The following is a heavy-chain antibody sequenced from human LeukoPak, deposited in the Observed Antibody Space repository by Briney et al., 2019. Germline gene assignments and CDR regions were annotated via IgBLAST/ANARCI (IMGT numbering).Heavy chain of an antibody. J-gene: IGHJ4*02. CDR3: ARELGYCSRNSCPLYRY. CDR1: GYSFTDYY. V-gene: IGHV1-2*02. D-gene: IGHD2-2*01. CDR2: INHKSGGT. Sequence: ASVKVSCKAYGYSFTDYYVHWVRQAPGQGLEWMGWINHKSGGTHYAQNFYGRVTMTRDTSITTAYMELSRLRSDDTAVYYCARELGYCSRNSCPLYRYWGQGTLVIVSS.